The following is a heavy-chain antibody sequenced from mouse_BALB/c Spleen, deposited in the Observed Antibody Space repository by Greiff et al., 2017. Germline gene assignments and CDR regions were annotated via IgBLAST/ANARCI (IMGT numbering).Heavy chain of an antibody. D-gene: IGHD1-1*01. CDR3: ARKFITTVGYAMDY. CDR2: ISSGSSTI. V-gene: IGHV5-17*02. J-gene: IGHJ4*01. Sequence: EVKLVESGGGLVQPGGSRKLSCAASGFTFSSFGMHWVRQAPEKGLEWVAYISSGSSTIYYADTVKGRFTISRDNPKNTLFLQMTSLRSEDTAMYYCARKFITTVGYAMDYWGQGTSVTVSS. CDR1: GFTFSSFG.